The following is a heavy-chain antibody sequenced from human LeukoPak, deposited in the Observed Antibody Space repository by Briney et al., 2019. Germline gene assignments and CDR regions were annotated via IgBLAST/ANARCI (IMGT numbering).Heavy chain of an antibody. CDR1: GYTFIGYY. V-gene: IGHV1-2*02. CDR2: MNPNSGGT. D-gene: IGHD3-22*01. CDR3: ARMEYYYDRSGYYND. Sequence: ASVKVSCKASGYTFIGYYIHWVRQAPGQGLEYMGWMNPNSGGTNYAQNFQGRVTMARDTSISTAYMELSRLRSDDTAIYYCARMEYYYDRSGYYNDWGQGTLVTVSS. J-gene: IGHJ4*02.